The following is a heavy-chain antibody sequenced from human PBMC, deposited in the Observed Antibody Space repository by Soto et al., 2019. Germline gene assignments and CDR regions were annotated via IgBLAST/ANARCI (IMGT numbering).Heavy chain of an antibody. Sequence: GSLRLSCAASGFTFSSYGMHWVRQAPGKGLEWVAVIWYDGSNKYYADSVKGRFTISRDNSKNTLYLQMNSLRAEDTAVYYCARAPVVAAFSYYFDYWGQGTLVTVSS. CDR3: ARAPVVAAFSYYFDY. D-gene: IGHD2-15*01. V-gene: IGHV3-33*01. CDR2: IWYDGSNK. J-gene: IGHJ4*02. CDR1: GFTFSSYG.